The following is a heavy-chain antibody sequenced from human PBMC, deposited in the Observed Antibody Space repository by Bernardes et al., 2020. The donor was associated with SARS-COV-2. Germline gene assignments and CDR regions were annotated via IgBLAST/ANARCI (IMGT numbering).Heavy chain of an antibody. J-gene: IGHJ2*01. Sequence: VETLFLSCAASGITFSRSAMNWVRQAPGPGLELVSAISNNGGPTYYADSVKGRFTISSDNFKNTVYLQMNSLGVEDTAVYCCAKDWLWAPRVDWYFDLWGRGTLGTVS. D-gene: IGHD5-12*01. CDR3: AKDWLWAPRVDWYFDL. CDR1: GITFSRSA. CDR2: ISNNGGPT. V-gene: IGHV3-23*01.